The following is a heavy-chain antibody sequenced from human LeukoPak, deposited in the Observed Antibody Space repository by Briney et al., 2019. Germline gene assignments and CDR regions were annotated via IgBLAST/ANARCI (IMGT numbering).Heavy chain of an antibody. CDR3: ARMSGRESSGYYLDY. V-gene: IGHV4-31*03. CDR1: GGSINSGDYH. CDR2: IYYSGST. Sequence: SETLSLTCTVSGGSINSGDYHWSWIRQHPGKGLEWTGYIYYSGSTYYNPSLKSRVTISVDTSKNHFSLKLSSVTAADTAVYYCARMSGRESSGYYLDYWGQGTLVTVSS. D-gene: IGHD3-22*01. J-gene: IGHJ4*02.